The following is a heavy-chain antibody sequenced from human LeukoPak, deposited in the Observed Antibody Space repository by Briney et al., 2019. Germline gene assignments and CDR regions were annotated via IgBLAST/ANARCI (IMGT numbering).Heavy chain of an antibody. CDR3: ARGSGLVGSPYYYYYYYMDV. V-gene: IGHV4-61*02. Sequence: SETLSLTCTVSGGSISTGSYYWSWIRQPAGKGPEWIGRIYTSGSTNYNPSLKSRVTISVDTSKNQFSLKLSSVTAADTAVYYCARGSGLVGSPYYYYYYYMDVWGKGTTVTVSS. D-gene: IGHD6-19*01. J-gene: IGHJ6*03. CDR1: GGSISTGSYY. CDR2: IYTSGST.